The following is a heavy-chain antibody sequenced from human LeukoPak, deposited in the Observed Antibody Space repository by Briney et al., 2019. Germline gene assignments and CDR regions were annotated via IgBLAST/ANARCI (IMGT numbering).Heavy chain of an antibody. J-gene: IGHJ4*02. CDR3: ARDQATSGVDY. CDR2: INHSGST. Sequence: SETLSLTCAVYGGSFSGYYWSWIRQPPGKGLEWIGEINHSGSTNYNPSLKSRVTISVDTSKNQLSLKLSSVTAADTAVYYCARDQATSGVDYWGQGTLVTVSS. V-gene: IGHV4-34*01. D-gene: IGHD5-24*01. CDR1: GGSFSGYY.